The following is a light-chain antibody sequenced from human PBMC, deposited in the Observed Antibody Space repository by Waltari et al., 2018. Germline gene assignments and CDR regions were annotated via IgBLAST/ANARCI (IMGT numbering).Light chain of an antibody. V-gene: IGKV4-1*01. Sequence: DIVMTQSPDSLPVSLGERATIHCKSSQSVLYSSNNNNYLAWYQQKPGQPPKLLIYWASTRESGVPDRFSGSGSGTDFTLTISSLQAEDVAVYYCQQYYSTPYTFGQGTKLEIK. J-gene: IGKJ2*01. CDR3: QQYYSTPYT. CDR1: QSVLYSSNNNNY. CDR2: WAS.